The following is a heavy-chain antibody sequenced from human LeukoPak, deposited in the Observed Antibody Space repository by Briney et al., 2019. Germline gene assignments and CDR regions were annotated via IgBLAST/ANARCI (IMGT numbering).Heavy chain of an antibody. CDR1: GGSISSSNYY. J-gene: IGHJ6*03. CDR2: VYYSGST. V-gene: IGHV4-39*07. CDR3: ARAGDGRHYFGSGSSYNPHYSYYMDV. Sequence: SETLSLTCTVSGGSISSSNYYWGWIRQPPGKGLEWIGNVYYSGSTYYNPSLKSRVAISVDTSKNQFSLKLSSVTAADTAVYYCARAGDGRHYFGSGSSYNPHYSYYMDVWGKGTTVTVSS. D-gene: IGHD3-10*01.